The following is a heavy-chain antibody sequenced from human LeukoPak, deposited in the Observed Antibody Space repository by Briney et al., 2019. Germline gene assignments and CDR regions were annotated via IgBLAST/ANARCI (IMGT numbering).Heavy chain of an antibody. Sequence: PSETLSLTCTVSGYSINSGYYWGWIRQPPGKGLEWIGNIYHSGTTCYNPSLESRVTMSVDTSKNQFSLKLSSVTAADTAMYYCARTYYDFWSGYQDYWGQGTLVTVSS. CDR1: GYSINSGYY. V-gene: IGHV4-38-2*02. J-gene: IGHJ4*02. CDR3: ARTYYDFWSGYQDY. CDR2: IYHSGTT. D-gene: IGHD3-3*01.